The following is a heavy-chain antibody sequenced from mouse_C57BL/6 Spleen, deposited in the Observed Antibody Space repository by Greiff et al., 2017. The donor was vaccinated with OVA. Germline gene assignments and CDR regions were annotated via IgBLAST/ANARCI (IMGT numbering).Heavy chain of an antibody. Sequence: QVQLQQSGAELVRPGASVTLSCKASGYTFTDYEMHWVKQTPVHGLEWIGAIDPETGGTAYNQKFKGKAILTADKSSSTAYMELRSLTSEDSAVYYCTRLRPYAMDYWGQGTSVTVSS. CDR3: TRLRPYAMDY. V-gene: IGHV1-15*01. CDR2: IDPETGGT. D-gene: IGHD1-1*01. CDR1: GYTFTDYE. J-gene: IGHJ4*01.